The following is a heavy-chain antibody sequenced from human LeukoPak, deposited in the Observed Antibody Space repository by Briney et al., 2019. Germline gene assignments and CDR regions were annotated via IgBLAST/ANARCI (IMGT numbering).Heavy chain of an antibody. CDR3: ATLKVPLYCSSTSCSDY. Sequence: EASVKVSCKASGYTFTGYYMHWVRQAPGQGLEWMGWINPNSGGTNYAQKFQGRVTMTRDTSISTAYMEPSRLRSDDTAVYYCATLKVPLYCSSTSCSDYWGQGTLVTVSS. V-gene: IGHV1-2*02. CDR1: GYTFTGYY. D-gene: IGHD2-2*01. J-gene: IGHJ4*02. CDR2: INPNSGGT.